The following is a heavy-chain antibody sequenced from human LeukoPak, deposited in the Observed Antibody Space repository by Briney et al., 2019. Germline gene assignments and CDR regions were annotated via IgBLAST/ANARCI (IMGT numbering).Heavy chain of an antibody. CDR1: GFTFSSYD. Sequence: PGGSLRLSCAASGFTFSSYDMHWVRQATGKGLEWVSAIGTAGDTYYPGSVKGRFTISSENAKNSLYLQMNSLRAGDTAVYYCARGNSYYYGSGSLNYYGMDVWGQGTTVTVSS. J-gene: IGHJ6*02. CDR2: IGTAGDT. V-gene: IGHV3-13*04. CDR3: ARGNSYYYGSGSLNYYGMDV. D-gene: IGHD3-10*01.